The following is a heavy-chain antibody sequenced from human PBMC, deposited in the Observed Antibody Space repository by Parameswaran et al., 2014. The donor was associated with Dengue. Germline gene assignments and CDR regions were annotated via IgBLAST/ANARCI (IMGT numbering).Heavy chain of an antibody. CDR3: ARGGSSGNYVGTYAFDI. Sequence: WVRQAPGQGLEWMGRIDPNSGGAKYAQKFQGRVTMTRDTSISTAYMELSRLRSDDTAVYYCARGGSSGNYVGTYAFDIWGQGTMVTVSS. D-gene: IGHD1-26*01. CDR2: IDPNSGGA. V-gene: IGHV1-2*06. J-gene: IGHJ3*02.